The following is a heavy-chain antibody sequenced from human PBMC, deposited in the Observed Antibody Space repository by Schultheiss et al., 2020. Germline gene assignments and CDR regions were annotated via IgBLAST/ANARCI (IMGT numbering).Heavy chain of an antibody. CDR3: ARRNSPPRYGSGSYLFDY. CDR2: IYYSGIT. CDR1: GTSIRTYY. D-gene: IGHD3-10*01. Sequence: SQTLSLTCTVSGTSIRTYYWSWIRQPPGKGLEWIGYIYYSGITNYNPSLKSRVTISVDTSKNQLSLNLSSVTAADTAVYYCARRNSPPRYGSGSYLFDYWGQGTLVTVSS. V-gene: IGHV4-59*12. J-gene: IGHJ4*02.